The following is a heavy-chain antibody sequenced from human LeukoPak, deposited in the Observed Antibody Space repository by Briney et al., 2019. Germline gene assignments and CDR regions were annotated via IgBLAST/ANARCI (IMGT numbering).Heavy chain of an antibody. Sequence: GGSLRLFCAVSGFTFSAYGMHWVRQAPGKGLEWVAVISYDGSYQAYADSVKGRFTVFRDSSKNTLYLQLNSLRPEDTGLYYCARERRRDGYNYKGYWGQGTQVSVSS. CDR1: GFTFSAYG. V-gene: IGHV3-30*04. CDR2: ISYDGSYQ. CDR3: ARERRRDGYNYKGY. D-gene: IGHD5-24*01. J-gene: IGHJ4*02.